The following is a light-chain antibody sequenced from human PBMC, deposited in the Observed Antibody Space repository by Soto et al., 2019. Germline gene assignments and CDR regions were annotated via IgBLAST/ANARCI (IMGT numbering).Light chain of an antibody. CDR2: GAA. CDR1: QTVSSAR. V-gene: IGKV3-20*01. Sequence: EIVLRQSPATLTLSPGQRDTLSCRASQTVSSARLGWFQQKPGEAPRLLIYGAASRAPGIPDRFSGSGSETDFSISITRLESEDFAAYSCHQYGRSPWTFGQGTKVEIK. J-gene: IGKJ1*01. CDR3: HQYGRSPWT.